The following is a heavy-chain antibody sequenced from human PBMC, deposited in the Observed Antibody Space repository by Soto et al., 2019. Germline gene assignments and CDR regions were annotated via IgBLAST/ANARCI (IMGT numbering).Heavy chain of an antibody. CDR1: GFTFSSYG. D-gene: IGHD2-2*01. J-gene: IGHJ5*02. V-gene: IGHV3-33*01. CDR2: IWYDGSKK. Sequence: PGGSLRLSCAASGFTFSSYGMHWARQAPGKGLEWVAVIWYDGSKKYYADSVKGRFTISRDNSKNTLYLQLNSLRAEDTAVYYCARDRKDIVLVPPASFLSPPNWFDPWGQGT. CDR3: ARDRKDIVLVPPASFLSPPNWFDP.